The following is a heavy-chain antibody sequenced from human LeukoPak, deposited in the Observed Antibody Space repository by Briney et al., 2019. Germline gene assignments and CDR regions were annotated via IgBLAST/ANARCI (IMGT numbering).Heavy chain of an antibody. D-gene: IGHD6-19*01. CDR1: GGSVSSGSYY. J-gene: IGHJ4*02. CDR2: IYYSGST. V-gene: IGHV4-61*01. CDR3: AREIPAMAGSLLDY. Sequence: PSETLSLTCTVSGGSVSSGSYYWSWIRQPPGKGLEWIGYIYYSGSTNYNPSLKSRVTISVDTSKNQFSLKLSSVTAADTAVYYCAREIPAMAGSLLDYWGQGTLVTVSS.